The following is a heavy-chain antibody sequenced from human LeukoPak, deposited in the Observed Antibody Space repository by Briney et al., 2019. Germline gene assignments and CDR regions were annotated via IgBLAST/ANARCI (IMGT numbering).Heavy chain of an antibody. Sequence: GGSLKLSCAASGFSLSGSDIHWVRQPSGKGLEWVGRIRNKAINYATAYAASVKDRFTISRDDSKNTAYLQMNSLKTEDTAVYYCTRLGDNSWGQGTLVTVSS. CDR1: GFSLSGSD. V-gene: IGHV3-73*01. CDR3: TRLGDNS. CDR2: IRNKAINYAT. J-gene: IGHJ4*02. D-gene: IGHD2-21*01.